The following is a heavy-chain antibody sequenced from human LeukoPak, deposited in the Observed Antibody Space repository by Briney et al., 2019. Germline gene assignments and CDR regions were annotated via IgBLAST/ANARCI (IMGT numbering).Heavy chain of an antibody. J-gene: IGHJ4*02. V-gene: IGHV3-21*01. D-gene: IGHD3-10*01. Sequence: GGSLRLSCAASGFTFSSYAMHWVRQAPGKGLEWVSSISSSSSYIYYADSVKGRFTISRDNAKNSLYLQMNSLRAEDTAVYYCARQLGGSGSYWGQGTLVTVSS. CDR1: GFTFSSYA. CDR3: ARQLGGSGSY. CDR2: ISSSSSYI.